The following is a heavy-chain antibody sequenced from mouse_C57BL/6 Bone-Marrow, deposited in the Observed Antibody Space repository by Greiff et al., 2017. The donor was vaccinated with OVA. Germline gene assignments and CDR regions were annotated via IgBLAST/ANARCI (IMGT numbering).Heavy chain of an antibody. CDR1: GYAFSSSW. D-gene: IGHD4-1*02. J-gene: IGHJ3*01. CDR2: IYPGDGDT. Sequence: QVQLQQSGPELVKPGASVKISCKASGYAFSSSWMNWVKQRPGKGLEWIGRIYPGDGDTNYNGKFKGKATLTADKSSSTAYMQLSSLTSEDSAVYFCAKSSTGTGWFAYWGQGTLVTVSA. V-gene: IGHV1-82*01. CDR3: AKSSTGTGWFAY.